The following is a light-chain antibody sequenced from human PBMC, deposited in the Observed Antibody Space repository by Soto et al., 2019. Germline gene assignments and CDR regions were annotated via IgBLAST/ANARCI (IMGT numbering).Light chain of an antibody. CDR3: QKYSSVPV. V-gene: IGKV1-27*01. Sequence: DIQMTQSPTSLSASVGDRVTITCRASQDIRNFVAWYQQKPGKAPKLLIYAASTLQSGVPSRFSGSGSGTDFTLNINSLQPADVATYSCQKYSSVPVFGPGTKVEIK. CDR1: QDIRNF. J-gene: IGKJ3*01. CDR2: AAS.